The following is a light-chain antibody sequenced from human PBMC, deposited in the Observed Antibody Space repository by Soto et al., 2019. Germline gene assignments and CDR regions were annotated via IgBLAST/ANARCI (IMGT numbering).Light chain of an antibody. CDR1: QSIRTS. CDR2: DAS. J-gene: IGKJ5*01. V-gene: IGKV3-11*01. CDR3: QQRNVWPPIT. Sequence: ELVMTQSPATLSVSPGERATLSCRASQSIRTSLAWYQQKPGQAPRLVIFDASNRANGVPARFGGSGSGTDFTLTINSLEPEDFAVYYCQQRNVWPPITFGQGTRLEIK.